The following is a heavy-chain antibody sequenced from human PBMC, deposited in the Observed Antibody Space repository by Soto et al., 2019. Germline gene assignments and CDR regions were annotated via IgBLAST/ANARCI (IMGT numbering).Heavy chain of an antibody. CDR1: GFTFSYHA. J-gene: IGHJ6*01. V-gene: IGHV3-30-3*01. D-gene: IGHD1-1*01. Sequence: QVQLVESGGGVVKPGRSLRLSCAASGFTFSYHALNWVRQAPGKGLEWVAVISYDGDNKYIAESVKGRFTISRDKSKNTLSLQMNSLRTENTAMYFCARATTTTACSGMDVWGQGTAVPVS. CDR3: ARATTTTACSGMDV. CDR2: ISYDGDNK.